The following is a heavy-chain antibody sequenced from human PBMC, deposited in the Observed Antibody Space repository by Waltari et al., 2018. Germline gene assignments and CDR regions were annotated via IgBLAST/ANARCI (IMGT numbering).Heavy chain of an antibody. CDR1: GFTFSSYA. CDR2: ISGSGGST. D-gene: IGHD6-19*01. V-gene: IGHV3-23*01. Sequence: EVQLLESGGGLVQPGGSLRLSCAASGFTFSSYALSWVRQAPGKGLEWVSAISGSGGSTYYADSVKGRFTISRDNSKNTLYLQMNSLRAEDTAVYYCAKDRVIAVAGISAFDIWGQGTMVTVSS. CDR3: AKDRVIAVAGISAFDI. J-gene: IGHJ3*02.